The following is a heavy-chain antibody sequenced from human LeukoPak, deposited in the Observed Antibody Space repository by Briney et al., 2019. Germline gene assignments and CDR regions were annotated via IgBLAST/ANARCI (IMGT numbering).Heavy chain of an antibody. Sequence: AETLSLTCTVSGGSISRTRYYWGWIRQPPGKGLEWIRSICYNGSTHDNPSLKRRVTISVDTSKNQFHLKLSSVTAADTAVYYCARHSSGVGVMYGMDVWGQGTTVTV. V-gene: IGHV4-39*01. CDR3: ARHSSGVGVMYGMDV. CDR2: ICYNGST. CDR1: GGSISRTRYY. D-gene: IGHD2-15*01. J-gene: IGHJ6*02.